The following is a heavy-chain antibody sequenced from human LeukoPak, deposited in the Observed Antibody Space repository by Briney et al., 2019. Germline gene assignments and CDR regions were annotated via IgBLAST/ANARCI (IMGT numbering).Heavy chain of an antibody. D-gene: IGHD5-12*01. CDR2: IKPDGGEK. CDR3: ARDHTGYEYGSFTYHYQYMDV. J-gene: IGHJ6*03. V-gene: IGHV3-7*01. CDR1: GFTFSSYS. Sequence: PGGSLRLSCAASGFTFSSYSMSWVRQAPGKGLEWVANIKPDGGEKYYADSVKGRFTISRDNAKNSMYLQMSSLRADDTAVYYCARDHTGYEYGSFTYHYQYMDVWGKGTTVTVSS.